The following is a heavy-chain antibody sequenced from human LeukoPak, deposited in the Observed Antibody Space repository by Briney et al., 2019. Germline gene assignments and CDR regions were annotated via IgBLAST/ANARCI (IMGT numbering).Heavy chain of an antibody. CDR1: GFTFSSYE. CDR3: ARGDPIYDFWSGGDY. V-gene: IGHV3-48*03. Sequence: GGSLRLSCAASGFTFSSYEMNWVRQAPGKGLEWVSYISSSSNAIYYTDSVKGRFTISRDNARNLLSLQMNSLRAEDTAVYYCARGDPIYDFWSGGDYWGQGSLVTVSS. D-gene: IGHD3-3*01. CDR2: ISSSSNAI. J-gene: IGHJ4*02.